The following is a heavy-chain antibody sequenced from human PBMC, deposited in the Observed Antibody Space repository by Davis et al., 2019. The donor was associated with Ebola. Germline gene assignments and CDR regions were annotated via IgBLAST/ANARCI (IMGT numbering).Heavy chain of an antibody. J-gene: IGHJ4*02. CDR1: GDSMSSYY. D-gene: IGHD6-19*01. V-gene: IGHV4-59*01. Sequence: SETLSLTCTVSGDSMSSYYWSWIRQPPGKGLEWIGYISYSGSTNYNPSLESRVTISVEASKNQFSLKLSSVTAADTAVYYCARGWDSSGWQTWGQGTLVTVSS. CDR3: ARGWDSSGWQT. CDR2: ISYSGST.